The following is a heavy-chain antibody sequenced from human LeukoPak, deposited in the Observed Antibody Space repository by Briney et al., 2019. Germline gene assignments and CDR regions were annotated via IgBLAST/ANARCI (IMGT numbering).Heavy chain of an antibody. CDR3: ARSPTSALDAFDI. Sequence: SETLSLTCAVSGGSISSGGYSWSWIRQPPGKGLEWIGYIYHSGSTYYNPSLKSRVTISVDRSKNQFSLKLSSVTAADTAVYYCARSPTSALDAFDIWGQGTMVTVSS. D-gene: IGHD1-26*01. J-gene: IGHJ3*02. CDR1: GGSISSGGYS. CDR2: IYHSGST. V-gene: IGHV4-30-2*01.